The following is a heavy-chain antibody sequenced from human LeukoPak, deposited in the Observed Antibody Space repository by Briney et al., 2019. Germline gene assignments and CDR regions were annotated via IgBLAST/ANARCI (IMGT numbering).Heavy chain of an antibody. V-gene: IGHV1-18*01. CDR2: ISAYNGNT. CDR3: AKDVFTMVRGVLEY. CDR1: GYTFTSYG. J-gene: IGHJ4*02. D-gene: IGHD3-10*01. Sequence: ASVKVSCKASGYTFTSYGISWVRQAPGQGLEWMGWISAYNGNTNYAQKLQGRVTMTTDTSTSTAYMELRSLRSDDTALYYCAKDVFTMVRGVLEYWGQGTLVTVSS.